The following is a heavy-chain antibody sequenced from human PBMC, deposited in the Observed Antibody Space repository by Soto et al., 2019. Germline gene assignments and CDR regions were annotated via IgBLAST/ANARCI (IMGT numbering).Heavy chain of an antibody. CDR1: GYTFTSYG. J-gene: IGHJ6*02. V-gene: IGHV1-18*01. CDR2: ISAYNGNT. D-gene: IGHD3-3*01. CDR3: ARLGFSAYYYGMDV. Sequence: ASVKVSCKASGYTFTSYGISWVRQAPGQGLEWMGWISAYNGNTNYAQKLQGRVTMTTDPSTSTAYMELRSLRSDDTAVYYCARLGFSAYYYGMDVWGQGTTVTVSS.